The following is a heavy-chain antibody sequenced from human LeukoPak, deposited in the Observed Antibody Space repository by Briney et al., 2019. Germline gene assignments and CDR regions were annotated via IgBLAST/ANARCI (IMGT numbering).Heavy chain of an antibody. CDR1: GVSIYTSTFY. Sequence: SETLSLTCTVSGVSIYTSTFYWGWIRQPPGKGLEFIGSIYYNEDTFHNPSLKSRLTIPVDTSTNQFSLRLSSVTAADTAVYYCARQLAAGNDGFDVWGQGAMVTVSS. V-gene: IGHV4-39*01. D-gene: IGHD2-15*01. J-gene: IGHJ3*01. CDR2: IYYNEDT. CDR3: ARQLAAGNDGFDV.